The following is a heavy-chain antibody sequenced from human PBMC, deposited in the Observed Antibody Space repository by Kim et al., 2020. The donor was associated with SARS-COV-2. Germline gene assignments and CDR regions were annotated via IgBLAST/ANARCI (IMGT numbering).Heavy chain of an antibody. D-gene: IGHD6-6*01. Sequence: NYAQRFQGRVTVTTDESTSTAYMELNSLRSEDTAVYYCARDPGYSSSSGDYWGQGTLVTVSS. CDR3: ARDPGYSSSSGDY. J-gene: IGHJ4*02. V-gene: IGHV1-69*05.